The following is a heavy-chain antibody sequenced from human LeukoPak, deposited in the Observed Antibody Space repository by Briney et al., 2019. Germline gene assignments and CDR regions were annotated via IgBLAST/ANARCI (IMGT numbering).Heavy chain of an antibody. Sequence: GESLKFFCKGSGYSFTSYWISWVRKMPGKGLEWMGIIYPGDSDARYSPSFQGQVTISADKSISTAYLHWSSLKASDTAMYYCARWLGYCSSTSCYQPFDYWGQATLVSVSS. D-gene: IGHD2-2*01. CDR1: GYSFTSYW. CDR3: ARWLGYCSSTSCYQPFDY. CDR2: IYPGDSDA. J-gene: IGHJ4*02. V-gene: IGHV5-51*01.